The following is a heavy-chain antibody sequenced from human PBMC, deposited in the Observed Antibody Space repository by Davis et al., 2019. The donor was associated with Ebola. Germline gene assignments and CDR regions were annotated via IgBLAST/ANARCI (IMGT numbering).Heavy chain of an antibody. J-gene: IGHJ4*02. CDR1: GGSFSGYY. CDR2: INHSGST. CDR3: ARLMGGSGGDY. D-gene: IGHD3-16*01. Sequence: MPSETLSLTCAVYGGSFSGYYWSWIRQPPGKGLEWIGEINHSGSTNYNPSLKSRVTISVDTSKNQFSLKLSSVTAADTAVYYCARLMGGSGGDYWGQGTLVTVSS. V-gene: IGHV4-34*01.